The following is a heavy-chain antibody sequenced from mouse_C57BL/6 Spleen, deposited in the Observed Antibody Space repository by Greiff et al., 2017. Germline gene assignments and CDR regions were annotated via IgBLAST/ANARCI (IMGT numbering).Heavy chain of an antibody. J-gene: IGHJ2*01. D-gene: IGHD1-1*01. V-gene: IGHV1-69*01. CDR2: IDPSDSYT. CDR3: ARSTVVAPNY. Sequence: VQLQQPGAELVMPGASVKLSCKASGYTFTSYWMHWVKQRPGQGLEWIGEIDPSDSYTNYNQKFMGKSTLTVDKSSSTAYMQLSSLTSEDSAVYYCARSTVVAPNYWGQGTTLTVSS. CDR1: GYTFTSYW.